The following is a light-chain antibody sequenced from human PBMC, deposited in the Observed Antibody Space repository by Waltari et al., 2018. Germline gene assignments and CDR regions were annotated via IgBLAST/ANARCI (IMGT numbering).Light chain of an antibody. Sequence: DIQLTQSPSFLSASVGDRVTITCLASQGISSSLAWYQQRPGEAPKLLIYVASTLQRGVPSRFSGSGSGTEFALTISSLQPEEFATYYCQQLHSYPITFGQGARLEIK. V-gene: IGKV1-9*01. CDR1: QGISSS. J-gene: IGKJ5*01. CDR3: QQLHSYPIT. CDR2: VAS.